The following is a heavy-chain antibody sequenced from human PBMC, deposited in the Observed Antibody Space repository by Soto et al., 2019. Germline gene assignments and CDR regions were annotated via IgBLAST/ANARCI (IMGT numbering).Heavy chain of an antibody. CDR2: INPNSGGT. V-gene: IGHV1-2*02. CDR1: GYTFTGYY. Sequence: ASVKVSCKASGYTFTGYYMHWVRQAPGQGLEWMGWINPNSGGTNYAQKFQGRVTMTRDTSISTAYMELSRLRSDDTAVYYCARGVYYYDSSGYYCDYWGQGTLVTV. J-gene: IGHJ4*02. D-gene: IGHD3-22*01. CDR3: ARGVYYYDSSGYYCDY.